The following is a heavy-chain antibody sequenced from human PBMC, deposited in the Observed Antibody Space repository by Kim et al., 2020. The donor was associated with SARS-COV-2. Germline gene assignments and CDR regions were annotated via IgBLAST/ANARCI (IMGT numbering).Heavy chain of an antibody. V-gene: IGHV4-34*01. CDR3: ARGYFASGFNWFAP. D-gene: IGHD3-10*01. Sequence: SETLSLTCGVSGGSLSSYFLTWIRQPPGKGLEWIGEINDSGTTNYSPSLKSRVTISVDTSKNHFSLKLTSVTAADTAVYYCARGYFASGFNWFAPWGPGTLVTVSS. CDR1: GGSLSSYF. CDR2: INDSGTT. J-gene: IGHJ5*02.